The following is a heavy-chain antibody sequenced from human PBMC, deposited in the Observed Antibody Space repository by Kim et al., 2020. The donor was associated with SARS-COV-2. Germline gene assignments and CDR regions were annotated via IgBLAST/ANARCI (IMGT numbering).Heavy chain of an antibody. CDR3: ARKLGKYGSWSYPYYYYDGMDV. CDR2: MNPNRGNT. D-gene: IGHD3-10*01. V-gene: IGHV1-8*01. CDR1: GYTFTSYD. Sequence: ASVKVSCKASGYTFTSYDINWVRQATGQGLEWMGWMNPNRGNTGYAQKFQGRVTMTRNTSISTAYMELSSLRSEDTAVYYCARKLGKYGSWSYPYYYYDGMDVWGQGTTVTVSS. J-gene: IGHJ6*02.